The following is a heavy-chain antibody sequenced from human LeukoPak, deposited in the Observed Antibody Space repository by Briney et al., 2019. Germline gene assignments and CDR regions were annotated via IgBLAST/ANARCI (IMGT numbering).Heavy chain of an antibody. CDR2: IYPGDSDT. CDR3: ARQEGTPWYYYGMDV. CDR1: GDSFTSYW. J-gene: IGHJ6*02. Sequence: GESLKISCKGSGDSFTSYWIGWVRQMPGKGLEWMGIIYPGDSDTRYSPSFQGQVTMSADKSISTAYLQWSSLKASDTAMYYCARQEGTPWYYYGMDVWGQGTTVTVSS. V-gene: IGHV5-51*01.